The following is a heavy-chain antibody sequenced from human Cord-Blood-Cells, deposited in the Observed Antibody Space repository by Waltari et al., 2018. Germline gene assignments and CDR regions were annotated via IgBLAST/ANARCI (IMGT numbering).Heavy chain of an antibody. D-gene: IGHD2-2*01. Sequence: QVQLVQSGAEVKKPGASVKVSCKVSGYTLTELSMHWVRQAPGKGLEWMGGLDPEDGERIYGRECQGRVTMTEDTSNDRACMELSSLRSEDTAMYYCAQSRYCSSTSCYDAFDIWGQGTMVTVSS. CDR1: GYTLTELS. CDR3: AQSRYCSSTSCYDAFDI. J-gene: IGHJ3*02. CDR2: LDPEDGER. V-gene: IGHV1-24*01.